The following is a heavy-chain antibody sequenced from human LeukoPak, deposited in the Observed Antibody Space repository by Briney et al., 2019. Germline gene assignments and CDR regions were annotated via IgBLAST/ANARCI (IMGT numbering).Heavy chain of an antibody. CDR2: ISGSGGST. Sequence: PGGSLRLSCAASGFTFSSYAMSWVRQAPGKGLEWVSAISGSGGSTYYADSVKGRFTISRDNSKNTLYLQMNSLRAEDTAVYYFGKGGPMIVVVITGFDYWGQGTLVTVSS. CDR1: GFTFSSYA. J-gene: IGHJ4*02. D-gene: IGHD3-22*01. CDR3: GKGGPMIVVVITGFDY. V-gene: IGHV3-23*01.